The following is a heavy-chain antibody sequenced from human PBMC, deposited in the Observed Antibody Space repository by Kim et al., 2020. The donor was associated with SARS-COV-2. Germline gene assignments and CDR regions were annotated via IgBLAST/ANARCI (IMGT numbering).Heavy chain of an antibody. Sequence: YYNPSLKRRVTIDVDTSKKDFSLNLRSVTAADTAVYYCARLGGSGFGMVIMWGQGTLVTVSS. V-gene: IGHV4-39*02. J-gene: IGHJ4*02. CDR3: ARLGGSGFGMVIM. D-gene: IGHD3-3*01.